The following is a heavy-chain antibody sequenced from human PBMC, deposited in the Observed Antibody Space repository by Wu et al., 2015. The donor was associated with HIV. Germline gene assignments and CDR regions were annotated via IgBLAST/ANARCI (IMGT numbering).Heavy chain of an antibody. CDR2: IYYSGST. CDR1: GGYISDHY. D-gene: IGHD4-17*01. J-gene: IGHJ2*01. CDR3: ARAVMSHDYGFGYFDL. Sequence: QVQLQESGPRLVKPSETLSLSCTVSGGYISDHYWSWIRQPPGEGLEWIGYIYYSGSTNYNPSLKSRVTISVDTSKNQFSLKLSSVTAADTAVYYCARAVMSHDYGFGYFDLWGRGTLVTVSS. V-gene: IGHV4-59*11.